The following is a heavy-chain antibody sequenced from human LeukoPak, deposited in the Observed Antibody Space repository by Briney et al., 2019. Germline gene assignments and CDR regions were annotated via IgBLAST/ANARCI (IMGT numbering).Heavy chain of an antibody. J-gene: IGHJ4*02. V-gene: IGHV3-48*04. CDR3: ASLGLSGYYYDY. CDR2: ITSSSSTI. Sequence: VGALRLSCVASGFTVSSHRMNWVREAPGKGLEGVSHITSSSSTIYYADSVKGRFTISRDNAKNSLYLQMNSLRAEDTAVYYCASLGLSGYYYDYWGQGTLVTVSP. D-gene: IGHD3-3*01. CDR1: GFTVSSHR.